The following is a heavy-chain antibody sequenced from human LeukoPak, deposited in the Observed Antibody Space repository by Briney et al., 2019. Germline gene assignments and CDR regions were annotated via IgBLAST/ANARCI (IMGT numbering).Heavy chain of an antibody. D-gene: IGHD3-22*01. Sequence: PSQTLSLTCAVSGGSLSSGGYSWSWIRQPPGTGLEWLGYIYHSGSTYYNPSLKSRVTISLDRSKNQFSLKLSSVTAADTAVYYCARGGGSSSGNCFDPWGQGTLVTVSS. CDR1: GGSLSSGGYS. CDR2: IYHSGST. V-gene: IGHV4-30-2*01. J-gene: IGHJ5*02. CDR3: ARGGGSSSGNCFDP.